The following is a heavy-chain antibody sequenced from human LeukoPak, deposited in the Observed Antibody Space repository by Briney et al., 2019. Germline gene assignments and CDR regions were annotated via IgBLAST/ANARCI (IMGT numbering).Heavy chain of an antibody. CDR2: IGSSGSTI. J-gene: IGHJ4*02. Sequence: GGSLRLSCAASGFIFSNYEMNWVRQAPGKGLEWVSYIGSSGSTIYYADSVKGRFTISRDNAKNTLDLEMTSLRAEDTAVYYCVRDITRHMDWWGQGTLVTVSS. CDR3: VRDITRHMDW. D-gene: IGHD3-3*01. V-gene: IGHV3-48*03. CDR1: GFIFSNYE.